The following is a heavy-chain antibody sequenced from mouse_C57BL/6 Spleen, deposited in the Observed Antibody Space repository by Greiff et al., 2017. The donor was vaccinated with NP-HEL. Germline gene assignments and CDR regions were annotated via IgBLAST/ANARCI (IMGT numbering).Heavy chain of an antibody. Sequence: VQLQQSGPELVKPGDSVKISCKASGYSFTDYNMNWVKQSNGKSLEWIGVINPNYGTNSYNQKFKGKATLTVDQSSSTAYMQLNSLTSEDSAVYYCARWVGLLRRNWYFDVWGTGTTVTVSS. CDR1: GYSFTDYN. V-gene: IGHV1-39*01. CDR3: ARWVGLLRRNWYFDV. J-gene: IGHJ1*03. CDR2: INPNYGTN. D-gene: IGHD1-1*01.